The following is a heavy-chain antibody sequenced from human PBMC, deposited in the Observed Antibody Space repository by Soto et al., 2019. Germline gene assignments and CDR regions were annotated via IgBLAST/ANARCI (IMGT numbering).Heavy chain of an antibody. D-gene: IGHD5-12*01. CDR1: GYTFTGYY. V-gene: IGHV1-2*04. Sequence: ASVKVSCKASGYTFTGYYMHWVRQAPGQGLEWMGWINPNSGGTNYAQKFQGWVTMTGDTSISTAYMELSRLRSDDTAVYYCAIVPNEGLPYGMDGWGQGTTVTVSS. CDR3: AIVPNEGLPYGMDG. J-gene: IGHJ6*02. CDR2: INPNSGGT.